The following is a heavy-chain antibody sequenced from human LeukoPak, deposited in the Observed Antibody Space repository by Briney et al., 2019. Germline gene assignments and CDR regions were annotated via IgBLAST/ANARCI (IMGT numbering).Heavy chain of an antibody. CDR3: AKKDYYYMDV. CDR2: IHHGGTT. J-gene: IGHJ6*03. Sequence: SETLSLTCAVSGGSITSGTWWTWVRQSPGKGLEWIGEIHHGGTTNYNPSLKSRVTISVDKSKNQFSLKLNSVTAADTAVYYCAKKDYYYMDVWGKGTTVTVSS. CDR1: GGSITSGTW. V-gene: IGHV4-4*02.